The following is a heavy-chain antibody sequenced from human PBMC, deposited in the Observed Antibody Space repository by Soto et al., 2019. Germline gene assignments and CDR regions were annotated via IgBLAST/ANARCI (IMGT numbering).Heavy chain of an antibody. J-gene: IGHJ5*02. Sequence: PGGSLRLSCAASGFTFSSYSMNWVRQAPGKGLEWVSYISSSSSTIYYADSVKGRFTISRDNAKNTLHLQMNSLRAEDTAVYYCARDFALNVPNWFDPWGQGTLVTVSS. V-gene: IGHV3-48*04. CDR2: ISSSSSTI. CDR1: GFTFSSYS. D-gene: IGHD3-3*01. CDR3: ARDFALNVPNWFDP.